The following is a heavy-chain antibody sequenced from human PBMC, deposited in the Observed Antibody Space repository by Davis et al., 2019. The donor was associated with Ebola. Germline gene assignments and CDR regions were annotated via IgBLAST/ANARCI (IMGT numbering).Heavy chain of an antibody. J-gene: IGHJ4*02. D-gene: IGHD6-19*01. Sequence: SETLSLTCTISGGSISTDYWGWIRQSPGKGLEWIGHIYYSGSTNYNPSLKSRVTMSVDTSKNQFSLNLSAVTAADTAVYYCVRTAVAGFPYSYYFDYWGPWTLVTASS. CDR2: IYYSGST. V-gene: IGHV4-59*08. CDR1: GGSISTDY. CDR3: VRTAVAGFPYSYYFDY.